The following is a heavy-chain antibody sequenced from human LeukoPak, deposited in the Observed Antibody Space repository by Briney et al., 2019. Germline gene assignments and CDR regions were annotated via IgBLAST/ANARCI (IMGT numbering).Heavy chain of an antibody. CDR2: IYHSGST. Sequence: SQTLSLTCAVSGGSISSGGYSWSWIRQPPGKGLEWIGYIYHSGSTYYNPSLKSRVTISVDRSKNQFSLKLSSATAADTAVYYCATWSGSYPYFFDYWGQGTLVTVSS. CDR3: ATWSGSYPYFFDY. V-gene: IGHV4-30-2*01. D-gene: IGHD1-26*01. CDR1: GGSISSGGYS. J-gene: IGHJ4*02.